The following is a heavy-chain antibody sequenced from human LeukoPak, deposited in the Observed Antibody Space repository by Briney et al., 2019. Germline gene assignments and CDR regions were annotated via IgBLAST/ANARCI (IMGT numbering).Heavy chain of an antibody. CDR2: IYHSGNT. V-gene: IGHV4-4*02. Sequence: PSGTLSLTCAVSVGSISSTNWWTWVRQPPGKGLEWIGEIYHSGNTNYNPSLKSRIIISVDKSKNQFSLNLSSVTAADTAIYYCATLPGATGGSYFDYWGQGTLVTVSS. CDR1: VGSISSTNW. J-gene: IGHJ4*02. D-gene: IGHD2-8*02. CDR3: ATLPGATGGSYFDY.